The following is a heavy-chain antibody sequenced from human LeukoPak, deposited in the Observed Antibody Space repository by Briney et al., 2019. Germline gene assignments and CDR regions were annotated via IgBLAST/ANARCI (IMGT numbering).Heavy chain of an antibody. V-gene: IGHV3-11*06. J-gene: IGHJ1*01. CDR2: ISSSSDYK. D-gene: IGHD3/OR15-3a*01. CDR3: ARQGLYDSSDFWTFQH. Sequence: GSLRLSCAASGFTFSDYYMSWIRQTPEEGLEWLSYISSSSDYKNYADSLKGRFTISRDNAKNSVYLQMNSLRAEDTAVYYCARQGLYDSSDFWTFQHWGQGTLVTVSS. CDR1: GFTFSDYY.